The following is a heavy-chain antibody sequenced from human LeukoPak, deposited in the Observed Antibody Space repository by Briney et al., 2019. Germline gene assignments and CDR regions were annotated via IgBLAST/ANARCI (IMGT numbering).Heavy chain of an antibody. CDR1: GGSISSYY. J-gene: IGHJ4*02. V-gene: IGHV4-59*01. CDR2: IYYSWST. D-gene: IGHD6-19*01. Sequence: SETLSLTCTVSGGSISSYYWSWVRQPPGKGLEWIGYIYYSWSTNYNPSLKSRVTISVDTSKNQFSLKLSSVTAADTAVYYCARVPVAVAGLDYWGQGTLVTVSS. CDR3: ARVPVAVAGLDY.